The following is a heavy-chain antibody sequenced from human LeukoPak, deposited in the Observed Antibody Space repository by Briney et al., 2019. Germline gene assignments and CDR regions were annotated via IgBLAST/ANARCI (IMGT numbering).Heavy chain of an antibody. CDR1: GGSISSSSYY. CDR2: IYYSGST. Sequence: SATLSLPCTVSGGSISSSSYYWGWIRQPPGKGLEWIGSIYYSGSTYYNPSLKSRVTISVDTSKNQFSLKLSSVTAADTAVYYCASLVGATAYYYYYMDVWGKGTTVTVSS. V-gene: IGHV4-39*07. CDR3: ASLVGATAYYYYYMDV. J-gene: IGHJ6*03. D-gene: IGHD1-26*01.